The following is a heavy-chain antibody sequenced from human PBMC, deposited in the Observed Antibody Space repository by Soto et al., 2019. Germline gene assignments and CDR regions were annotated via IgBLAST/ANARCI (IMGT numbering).Heavy chain of an antibody. CDR3: ARTRLRPSYYGMDV. Sequence: SGPTLVNPTQTLTLTCTFSGFSLSTNGMCVSWIRQPPGKALEWLARIDWDDDKYYTTSLKTRLTISKDTSKNQVVLTMTNMDPVDTATYYCARTRLRPSYYGMDVWGQGTTVTVSS. CDR1: GFSLSTNGMC. V-gene: IGHV2-70*11. D-gene: IGHD3-16*01. J-gene: IGHJ6*02. CDR2: IDWDDDK.